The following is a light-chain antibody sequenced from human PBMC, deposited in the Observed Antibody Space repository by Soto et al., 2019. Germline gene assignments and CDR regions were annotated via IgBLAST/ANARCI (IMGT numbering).Light chain of an antibody. CDR3: QQRSNSPIT. V-gene: IGKV3D-20*02. Sequence: EIVFTQSPGTRSLSPGERATLSCSASQSVNSNFLAWYQQKPGQAPRLLISGASNRETGIPDRFSGSGAGTEFTLTISSLQPEDFAVDYCQQRSNSPITFGQGTRLEIK. J-gene: IGKJ5*01. CDR1: QSVNSNF. CDR2: GAS.